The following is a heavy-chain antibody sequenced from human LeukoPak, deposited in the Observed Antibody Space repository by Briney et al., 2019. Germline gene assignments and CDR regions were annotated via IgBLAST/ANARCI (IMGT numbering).Heavy chain of an antibody. D-gene: IGHD2-2*01. J-gene: IGHJ3*02. V-gene: IGHV4-30-4*08. Sequence: SQTLSLTCTVSGGSISSGDYYWSWIRQPPGKGLEWIGYIYYSGSTYYNPSLKSRVTISVDTSKNQFSLKLSSVTAADTAVYYCARDYPYCSSTSCYAPGAFDIWGQGTMVTVSS. CDR1: GGSISSGDYY. CDR3: ARDYPYCSSTSCYAPGAFDI. CDR2: IYYSGST.